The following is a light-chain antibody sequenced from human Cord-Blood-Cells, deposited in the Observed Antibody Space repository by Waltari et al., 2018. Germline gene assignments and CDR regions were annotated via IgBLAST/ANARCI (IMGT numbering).Light chain of an antibody. CDR1: QSVLYSCNNKNY. V-gene: IGKV4-1*01. CDR3: QQYYSTPIT. J-gene: IGKJ5*01. Sequence: DIVMTQSPDSLAASLGERATINCKSSQSVLYSCNNKNYLAWYQQKPGQPPKLLIYWASTRESGVPDRFSGSGSGTDFTLTISSLQAEDVAVYYCQQYYSTPITFGQGTRLEIK. CDR2: WAS.